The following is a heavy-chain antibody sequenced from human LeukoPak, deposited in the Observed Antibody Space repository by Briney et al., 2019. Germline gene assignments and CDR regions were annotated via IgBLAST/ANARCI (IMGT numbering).Heavy chain of an antibody. Sequence: PGGSLRLSCAASGFAFSTYWMHWVRQVPGKGLVWVSRINSDGTSTTYADSVKGRFTISRDNAKNSLYLQMNSLRAEDTAVYYCARGGKIVVVMNYWGQGTLVTVSS. V-gene: IGHV3-74*03. CDR3: ARGGKIVVVMNY. CDR2: INSDGTST. J-gene: IGHJ4*02. D-gene: IGHD3-22*01. CDR1: GFAFSTYW.